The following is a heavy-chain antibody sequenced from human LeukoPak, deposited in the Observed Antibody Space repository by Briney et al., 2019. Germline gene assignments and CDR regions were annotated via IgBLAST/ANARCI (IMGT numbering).Heavy chain of an antibody. D-gene: IGHD6-19*01. V-gene: IGHV4-34*01. CDR1: GGSFSGYY. J-gene: IGHJ4*02. CDR3: ARSSGWLDDY. Sequence: SETLSLTCAVYGGSFSGYYWSWIRQPPGKGLEWIGEINHSGSTNYNPSLKSRVTVSVDTSKNQFSLKLSSVTAADTAVYYCARSSGWLDDYWGQGTLVTVSS. CDR2: INHSGST.